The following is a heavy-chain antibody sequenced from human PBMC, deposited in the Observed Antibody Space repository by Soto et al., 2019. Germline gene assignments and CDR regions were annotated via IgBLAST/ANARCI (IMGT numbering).Heavy chain of an antibody. CDR1: GFTFSSYG. D-gene: IGHD5-18*01. Sequence: PGGSLRLSCAASGFTFSSYGMHWVRQAPGKGLEWVAVISYDGSNKYYADSVKGRFTISRDNSKNTLYLQMNSLRAEDTAVYYYAKDQAGTPRGYSYGSGLFDYWGQGTLVTVSS. V-gene: IGHV3-30*18. J-gene: IGHJ4*02. CDR2: ISYDGSNK. CDR3: AKDQAGTPRGYSYGSGLFDY.